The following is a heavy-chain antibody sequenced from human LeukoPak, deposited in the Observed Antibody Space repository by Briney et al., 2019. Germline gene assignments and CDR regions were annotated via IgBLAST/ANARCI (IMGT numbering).Heavy chain of an antibody. CDR1: GDFISSGGYY. J-gene: IGHJ4*02. V-gene: IGHV4-31*03. CDR2: IYHTWTT. CDR3: ARASTYFDN. Sequence: SETLSLTCTVSGDFISSGGYYWRWIPRHPGKGLEWIGYIYHTWTTYYNPSLKSRVSLSVDTSKNQFSLKLSSVTAADTAVYYCARASTYFDNWGQGTLVAVSS.